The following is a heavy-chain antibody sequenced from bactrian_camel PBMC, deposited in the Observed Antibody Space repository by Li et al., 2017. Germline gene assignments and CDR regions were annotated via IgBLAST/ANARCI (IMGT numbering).Heavy chain of an antibody. Sequence: HVQLVESGGGSVQAGGSLRLSCAVSGYSNCLAWFRKPPGKERDGVAAIYGGGESTYYADSVKGRFHISQDNVETMIYLQMHELKIEDTAVYYCASDCVGRGAFRGDDEQYDRGQGTQVTVS. CDR2: IYGGGEST. V-gene: IGHV3S1*01. J-gene: IGHJ4*01. CDR3: ASDCVGRGAFRGDDEQYD. CDR1: GYSNC. D-gene: IGHD3*01.